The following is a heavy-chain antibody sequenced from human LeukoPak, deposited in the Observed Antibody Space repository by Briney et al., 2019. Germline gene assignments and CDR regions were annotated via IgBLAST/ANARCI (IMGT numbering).Heavy chain of an antibody. Sequence: SQTLSLTCTVSGGSISSGDYYWSWLRQPPWKGLEWIGYIYYSGSTYYNPSLKSRVTISVDTSKNQFSLKLSSVTAADTAVYYCARATAPSSPYWPAVPLFDYWGQGTLVTVSS. CDR1: GGSISSGDYY. V-gene: IGHV4-30-4*08. CDR2: IYYSGST. CDR3: ARATAPSSPYWPAVPLFDY. J-gene: IGHJ4*02. D-gene: IGHD2-15*01.